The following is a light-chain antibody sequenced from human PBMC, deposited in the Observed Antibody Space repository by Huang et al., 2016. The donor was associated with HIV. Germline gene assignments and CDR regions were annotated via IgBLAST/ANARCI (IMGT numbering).Light chain of an antibody. V-gene: IGKV3-20*01. CDR1: QTVSSRN. CDR2: NAF. J-gene: IGKJ1*01. Sequence: EIVLTPSPGTLSLSPGEIATLSCRASQTVSSRNLAGFHHKAGQAPRLLIDNAFRRATCIPERFSGSGSGTYFTLTISILEPEDFAVYYCQQYGTSPRTFGQGTKLDIK. CDR3: QQYGTSPRT.